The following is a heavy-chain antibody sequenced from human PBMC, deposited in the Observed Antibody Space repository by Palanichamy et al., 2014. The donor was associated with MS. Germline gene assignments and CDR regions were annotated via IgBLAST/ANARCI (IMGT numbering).Heavy chain of an antibody. V-gene: IGHV1-2*02. CDR3: ARDRSPYYYDSSGYFGLLYYYGMDV. CDR1: GYTFTGYY. J-gene: IGHJ6*02. Sequence: LVQSGAEVKKPGASVKVSCKASGYTFTGYYMHWVRQAPGQGLEWMGWINPNSGGTNYAQKFQGRVTMTRDTSISTAYMELSRLRSDDTAVYYCARDRSPYYYDSSGYFGLLYYYGMDVWGQGTTVTVSS. D-gene: IGHD3-22*01. CDR2: INPNSGGT.